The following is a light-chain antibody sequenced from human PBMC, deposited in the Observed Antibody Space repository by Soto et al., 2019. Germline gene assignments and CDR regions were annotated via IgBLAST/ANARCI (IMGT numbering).Light chain of an antibody. CDR3: QSYDSSLSGVV. Sequence: QLVLTQPPSVSGAPGQRVTISCTGSGSNIGAGYDVHWYQHLPGTAPKLLIYTNINRPSGVPDRFSASKSGTSASLAITGLQAGDEADYYCQSYDSSLSGVVFGGGTKLTV. J-gene: IGLJ2*01. CDR2: TNI. CDR1: GSNIGAGYD. V-gene: IGLV1-40*01.